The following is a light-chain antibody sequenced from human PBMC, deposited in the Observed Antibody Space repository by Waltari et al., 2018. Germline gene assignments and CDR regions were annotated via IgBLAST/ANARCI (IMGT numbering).Light chain of an antibody. Sequence: QSVLTQPPSASGTPGQRVTISCSGSSSNIGRNYVYWYQQLPGTAPKLLIYRNNQLPSGVPDRFSGSKSGTSASLAISGLRSEDEADYYCAAWDDSLSGWVFGGGTKLTVL. CDR2: RNN. CDR1: SSNIGRNY. J-gene: IGLJ3*02. CDR3: AAWDDSLSGWV. V-gene: IGLV1-47*01.